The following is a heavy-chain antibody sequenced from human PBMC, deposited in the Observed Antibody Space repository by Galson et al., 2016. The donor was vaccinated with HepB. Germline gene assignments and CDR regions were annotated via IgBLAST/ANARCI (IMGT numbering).Heavy chain of an antibody. CDR3: AKDVNVPPSVFGAFDL. J-gene: IGHJ3*01. Sequence: SLRLSCAVSGFSFSRCAMNWVRQAPGKGLEWVSGISGGGGSTYYADSVKGRFTISRDNSKNILYLQMNSLRAEDTAVYYCAKDVNVPPSVFGAFDLWGQGTIVTVSS. CDR2: ISGGGGST. D-gene: IGHD3-10*02. CDR1: GFSFSRCA. V-gene: IGHV3-23*01.